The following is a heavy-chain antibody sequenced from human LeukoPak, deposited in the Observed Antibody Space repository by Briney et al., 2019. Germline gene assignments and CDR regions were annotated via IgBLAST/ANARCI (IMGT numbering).Heavy chain of an antibody. V-gene: IGHV1-8*01. CDR1: GYTFTSYD. D-gene: IGHD2-2*01. Sequence: GASVKVSCKASGYTFTSYDINWVRQATGQGLEWMGWMNPNSGNTGYAQKFQGRVTMTRNTSISTAYMELSSLRSEDTAVYYCAGGLSDIVVVPAAFDYWGQGTLVTVSS. CDR2: MNPNSGNT. CDR3: AGGLSDIVVVPAAFDY. J-gene: IGHJ4*02.